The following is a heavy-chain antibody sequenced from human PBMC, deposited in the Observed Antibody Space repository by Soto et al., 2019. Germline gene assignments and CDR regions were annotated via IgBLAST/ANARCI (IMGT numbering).Heavy chain of an antibody. J-gene: IGHJ5*02. CDR2: IYWDDDK. D-gene: IGHD2-21*01. CDR3: AYRLGDRSVRWHTPPFAP. V-gene: IGHV2-5*02. CDR1: GFSLTTTGVG. Sequence: QITLKESGPTVVKPTQTLTLTCTFSGFSLTTTGVGVGWIRQPPGNALEWLALIYWDDDKRYSPSLKSRLTITKDSSKTQVTLTMTKIAHVDTGTKYRAYRLGDRSVRWHTPPFAPWGQGTLVPVSS.